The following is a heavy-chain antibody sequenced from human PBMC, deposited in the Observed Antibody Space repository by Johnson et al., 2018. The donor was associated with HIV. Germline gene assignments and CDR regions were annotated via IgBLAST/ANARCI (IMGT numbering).Heavy chain of an antibody. Sequence: VQLVESGGGVVRPGGSLRLSCAASGFTFDDYGMNWVRQAPGKGLEWVSGINWNGGSTGYADSVKGRFTISRDNSKNTLYLQMNSLRAEDTAVYYCAKAMSPMVRGNIWGQGTMVTVSS. CDR2: INWNGGST. J-gene: IGHJ3*02. CDR1: GFTFDDYG. V-gene: IGHV3-20*04. CDR3: AKAMSPMVRGNI. D-gene: IGHD3-10*01.